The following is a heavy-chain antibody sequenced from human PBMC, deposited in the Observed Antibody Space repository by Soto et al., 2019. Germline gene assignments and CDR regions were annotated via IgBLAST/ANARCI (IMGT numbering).Heavy chain of an antibody. J-gene: IGHJ4*02. V-gene: IGHV4-34*01. CDR2: INHSGST. CDR3: ARKVCSGGSCYPLDY. CDR1: GGSFSGYY. D-gene: IGHD2-15*01. Sequence: QVQLQQWGAGLLKPSETLSLTCAVYGGSFSGYYWSWIRQPPGKGLEWIGEINHSGSTNYNPSLKSRVTISVDTSKNQFSLKLSSLTAADTAVYYCARKVCSGGSCYPLDYWGQGTLVTVSS.